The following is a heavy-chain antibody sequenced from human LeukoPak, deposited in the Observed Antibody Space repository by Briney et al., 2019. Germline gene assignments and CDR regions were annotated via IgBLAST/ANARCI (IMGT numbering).Heavy chain of an antibody. J-gene: IGHJ6*02. CDR3: ARGNGALGPVPPAMAPYYYYGLDV. CDR1: GFAFNTYA. CDR2: ISYDETST. Sequence: GGSLRLSCAASGFAFNTYAMHWVRQAPGKGLEWVAVISYDETSTYYADSVKGRFTISRDNSKNTLYLQMNSLRSEDTAVFYCARGNGALGPVPPAMAPYYYYGLDVWGQGTTVTVSS. D-gene: IGHD2-2*01. V-gene: IGHV3-30*04.